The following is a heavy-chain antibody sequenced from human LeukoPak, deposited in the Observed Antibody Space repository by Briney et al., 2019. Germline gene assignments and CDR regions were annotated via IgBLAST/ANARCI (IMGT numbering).Heavy chain of an antibody. D-gene: IGHD3-3*01. CDR2: IYSGGST. CDR3: ARGIWSGYYYDC. J-gene: IGHJ4*02. V-gene: IGHV3-66*02. CDR1: GFTVSSNY. Sequence: GGSLRLSCAASGFTVSSNYMSWVRQAPGKGLEWVSVIYSGGSTYYAGSVKGRFTISRDNSKNTLYLQMNSLRAEDTAVYYCARGIWSGYYYDCWGQGTLVTVSS.